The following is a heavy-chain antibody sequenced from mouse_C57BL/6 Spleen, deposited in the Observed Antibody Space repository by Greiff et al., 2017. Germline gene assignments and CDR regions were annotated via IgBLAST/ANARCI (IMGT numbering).Heavy chain of an antibody. Sequence: DVMLVESGGGLVQPGGSMKLSCVASGFTFSNYWMNWVRQSPEKGLEWVAQIRLKSDNYATHYAESVKGRFTISRDDSKSSVYLQMNNLRAEDTGIYYCNYYYGSSYVPPFYYAMDYWGQGTSVTVSS. CDR3: NYYYGSSYVPPFYYAMDY. V-gene: IGHV6-3*01. CDR1: GFTFSNYW. D-gene: IGHD1-1*01. CDR2: IRLKSDNYAT. J-gene: IGHJ4*01.